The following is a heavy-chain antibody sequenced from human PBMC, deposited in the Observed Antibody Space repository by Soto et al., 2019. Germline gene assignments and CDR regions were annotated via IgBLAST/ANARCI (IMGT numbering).Heavy chain of an antibody. Sequence: PGESLKISCAASGFTFGTTDMSWVRQAPGEGLEWVSTIDGSGGITYYADSVKGRFTISRDNSRNTVYLQMNSLRGDDTALYYCVKNSGWVNTWGQGALVTVSS. D-gene: IGHD3-10*01. CDR1: GFTFGTTD. J-gene: IGHJ5*02. CDR2: IDGSGGIT. CDR3: VKNSGWVNT. V-gene: IGHV3-23*01.